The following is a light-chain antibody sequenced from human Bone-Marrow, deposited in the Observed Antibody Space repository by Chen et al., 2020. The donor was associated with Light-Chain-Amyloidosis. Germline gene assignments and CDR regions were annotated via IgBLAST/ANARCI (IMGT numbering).Light chain of an antibody. CDR3: SSYTSSSTLV. CDR1: SSDVGCYNF. J-gene: IGLJ2*01. V-gene: IGLV2-14*01. CDR2: DVS. Sequence: QSALTQPASVSGSPGQSITIPCTGTSSDVGCYNFVSWYQQHPGKAPKLMIYDVSNRPSGVSNRFSGSKSGNTASLTISGLQAEDEADYYCSSYTSSSTLVFGGGTKLTVL.